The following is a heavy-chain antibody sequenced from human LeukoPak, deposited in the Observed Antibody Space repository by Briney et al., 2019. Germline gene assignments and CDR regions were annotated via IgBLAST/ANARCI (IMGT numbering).Heavy chain of an antibody. CDR1: GVTFSSGA. Sequence: GGSLRLSCAASGVTFSSGAMHWVRQAPGKGLEWVAVISYDGNNKYYADSVKGRFIISRDNSKNTLYLQMSSLRAEDTAVYFCARDPKGGFSYGWGAFDIWGQGTMVTVSS. J-gene: IGHJ3*02. D-gene: IGHD5-18*01. CDR2: ISYDGNNK. CDR3: ARDPKGGFSYGWGAFDI. V-gene: IGHV3-30*04.